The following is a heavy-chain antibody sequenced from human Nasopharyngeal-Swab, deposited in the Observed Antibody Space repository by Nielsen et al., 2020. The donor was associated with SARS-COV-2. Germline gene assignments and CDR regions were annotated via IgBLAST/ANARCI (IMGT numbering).Heavy chain of an antibody. J-gene: IGHJ3*02. CDR1: GFTFSSYG. CDR2: ISYDGSNK. V-gene: IGHV3-30*03. CDR3: ARDIPIGSSSGSPRDAFDI. D-gene: IGHD3-22*01. Sequence: GESLKISCAASGFTFSSYGMHWVRQAPGKGLEWVAVISYDGSNKYYADSVKGRFTISRDNSKNTLYLQMNSLRAEDTAVYYCARDIPIGSSSGSPRDAFDIWGQGTMVTVSS.